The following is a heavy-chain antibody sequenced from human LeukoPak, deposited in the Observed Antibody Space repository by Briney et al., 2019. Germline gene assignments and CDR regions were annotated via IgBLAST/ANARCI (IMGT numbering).Heavy chain of an antibody. V-gene: IGHV4-39*01. J-gene: IGHJ4*02. Sequence: SETLSLTCTVSGGSINNNNYYWGWIRQPPGTGLEWIGSIYYSGGTYYNPSLKSRVTISVDTSKNQFSLRLNSVTAADTAVFYCARQQSFTGGLFDYWGQGTLVTVSS. CDR2: IYYSGGT. CDR1: GGSINNNNYY. CDR3: ARQQSFTGGLFDY. D-gene: IGHD3-16*01.